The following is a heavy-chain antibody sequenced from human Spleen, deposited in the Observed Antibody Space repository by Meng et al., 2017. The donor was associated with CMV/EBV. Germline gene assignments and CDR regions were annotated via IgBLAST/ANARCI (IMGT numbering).Heavy chain of an antibody. J-gene: IGHJ4*02. Sequence: GGSLRLSCEASGFTFSTYARRWVRQAPGKGLEWVSGFYSGGFTYYADSVKGRFTVSRDNSKNTMYLQMSSLRAEDTALYYCARDLDCTTTSCARGNHWGQGTLVTVSS. V-gene: IGHV3-53*01. CDR1: GFTFSTYA. CDR2: FYSGGFT. D-gene: IGHD2-2*01. CDR3: ARDLDCTTTSCARGNH.